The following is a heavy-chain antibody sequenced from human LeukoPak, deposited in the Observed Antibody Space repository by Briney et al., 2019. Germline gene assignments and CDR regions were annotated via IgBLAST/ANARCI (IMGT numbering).Heavy chain of an antibody. Sequence: KPSETLSLNCAVSGGSISSSGYFWGWIRQSPGNGLEWIGSLSFGGSTYYNPSLKSRVTISGDTAKNHVSLKLISVSAADTAVYYCAREGLPGLCTSTSCYAVFDPWGQGTLVTVSS. D-gene: IGHD2-2*01. CDR3: AREGLPGLCTSTSCYAVFDP. J-gene: IGHJ5*02. CDR2: LSFGGST. V-gene: IGHV4-39*02. CDR1: GGSISSSGYF.